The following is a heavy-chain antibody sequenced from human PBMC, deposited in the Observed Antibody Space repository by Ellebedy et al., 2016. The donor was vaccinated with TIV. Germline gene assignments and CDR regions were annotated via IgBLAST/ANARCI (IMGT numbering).Heavy chain of an antibody. CDR2: IYTSGST. D-gene: IGHD2-2*01. Sequence: SETLSLTCTVSGGSISSYYWSWIRQPAGKGLEWIGRIYTSGSTNYNPSLKSRVTMSVDTSKNQFSLKLSPGTAADTAVYYCARDVQIAYQLLSNWFDPWGQGTLVTVSS. CDR3: ARDVQIAYQLLSNWFDP. CDR1: GGSISSYY. V-gene: IGHV4-4*07. J-gene: IGHJ5*02.